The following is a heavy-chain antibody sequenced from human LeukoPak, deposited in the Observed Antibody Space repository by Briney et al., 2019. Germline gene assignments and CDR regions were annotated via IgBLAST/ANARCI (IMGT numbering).Heavy chain of an antibody. J-gene: IGHJ4*02. D-gene: IGHD3-22*01. V-gene: IGHV3-23*01. Sequence: GGSLRLSCAASGFTFSSYGMSWVRQAPGKGLEWVSAISGSGGSTYYADSVKGRFTISRDNSKNTLYLQMNSLRAEDTAVYYCAKSAYYYDSSGYYYRGYFDYWGQGTLVTVSS. CDR1: GFTFSSYG. CDR2: ISGSGGST. CDR3: AKSAYYYDSSGYYYRGYFDY.